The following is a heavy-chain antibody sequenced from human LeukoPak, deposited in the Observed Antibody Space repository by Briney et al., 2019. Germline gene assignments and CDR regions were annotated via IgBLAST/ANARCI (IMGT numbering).Heavy chain of an antibody. CDR1: GGTFSSYA. D-gene: IGHD3-22*01. J-gene: IGHJ4*02. Sequence: SVKVSCKASGGTFSSYAISWVRQAPGQGLEWMGRIIPILGIANYAQKFQGRVTITADKSTSTAYMELSSLRSEDTAVYYCARFSSGYLGVDYWGQGTLVTVSS. CDR2: IIPILGIA. CDR3: ARFSSGYLGVDY. V-gene: IGHV1-69*04.